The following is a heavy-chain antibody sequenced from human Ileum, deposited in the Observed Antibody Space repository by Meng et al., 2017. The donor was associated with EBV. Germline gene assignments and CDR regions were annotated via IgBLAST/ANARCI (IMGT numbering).Heavy chain of an antibody. Sequence: VHRVQAWAEGRKPGASVKVSCQDPGYTFPGYYMHWVRQAPGQGLEWMGWINPNSGGTNYAQKFQGWVTMTRDTSISTAYMELSRLRSDDTAVYYCARDWEGSWAVFDYWGQGTLVTVSS. V-gene: IGHV1-2*04. CDR3: ARDWEGSWAVFDY. CDR1: GYTFPGYY. D-gene: IGHD6-13*01. J-gene: IGHJ4*02. CDR2: INPNSGGT.